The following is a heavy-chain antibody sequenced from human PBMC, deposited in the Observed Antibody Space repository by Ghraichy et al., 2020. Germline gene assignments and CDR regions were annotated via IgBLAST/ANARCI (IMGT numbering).Heavy chain of an antibody. CDR3: ARQVRDSSSYKYFDP. D-gene: IGHD6-6*01. V-gene: IGHV1-18*01. J-gene: IGHJ5*02. CDR1: DTHFSTPV. Sequence: ASVKVSCKASDTHFSTPVTTWERQSPGQRLKKMGWISGYNGNTNYAQKFQGRVTMTTDTSTSTAYMELRSLRSDDTAVYYCARQVRDSSSYKYFDPWGQGSLLTVAS. CDR2: ISGYNGNT.